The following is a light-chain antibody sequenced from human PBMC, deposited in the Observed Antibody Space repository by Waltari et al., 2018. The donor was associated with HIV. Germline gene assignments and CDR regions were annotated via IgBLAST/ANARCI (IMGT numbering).Light chain of an antibody. CDR2: EDD. CDR3: GTWDRSLGGGV. CDR1: RSHIGTAY. Sequence: QSVLTQPPSVSAAPGQKVATSCSVRRSHIGTAYVSWYQHVPGAAPKPLIYEDDKRPSGTPDRFSGSKSGTSATLDITGLQTGDGADYYCGTWDRSLGGGVFGGGTKLTVL. J-gene: IGLJ3*02. V-gene: IGLV1-51*01.